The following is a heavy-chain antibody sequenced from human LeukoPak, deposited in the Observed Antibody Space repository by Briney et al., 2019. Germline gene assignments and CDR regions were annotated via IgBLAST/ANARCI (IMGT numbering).Heavy chain of an antibody. V-gene: IGHV4-34*01. D-gene: IGHD6-19*01. CDR2: INHSGST. J-gene: IGHJ4*02. Sequence: PSETLSLTCAVYGGSFSGGYYWNWIRQPPGKGLGWIGEINHSGSTNYNPSLKTRVTISLDTSKIQFSLKLSSVTAADTAVYYCARGRGRGQWLAHYFDYWGQGTLVTVSS. CDR1: GGSFSGGYY. CDR3: ARGRGRGQWLAHYFDY.